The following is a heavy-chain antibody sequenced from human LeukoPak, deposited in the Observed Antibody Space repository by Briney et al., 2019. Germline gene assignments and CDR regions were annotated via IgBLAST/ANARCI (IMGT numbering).Heavy chain of an antibody. Sequence: ASVKVSCKASGYTFTSYDINWVRQATGQGLEWMGWMNPNSGNTGYAQKFQGRVTMTRNTSISTAYMELSSLRSEDTAVYYCARGQNRATIFGMVTYNWFDPWGQGTLVTVSS. CDR2: MNPNSGNT. V-gene: IGHV1-8*01. J-gene: IGHJ5*02. CDR1: GYTFTSYD. CDR3: ARGQNRATIFGMVTYNWFDP. D-gene: IGHD3-3*01.